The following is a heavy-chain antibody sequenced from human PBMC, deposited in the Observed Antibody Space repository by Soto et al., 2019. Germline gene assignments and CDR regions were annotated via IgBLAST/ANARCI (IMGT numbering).Heavy chain of an antibody. J-gene: IGHJ4*02. CDR1: GYTFTGYY. D-gene: IGHD3-22*01. V-gene: IGHV1-2*02. Sequence: ASVKVSCKASGYTFTGYYMHWVRQAPGQGLEWMGWINPNSGSTNYAQKFQGRVTMTRDTSISTAYMELSRLRSDDTAVYYCAESFYYDSSGRDYWGQGTLVTVSS. CDR3: AESFYYDSSGRDY. CDR2: INPNSGST.